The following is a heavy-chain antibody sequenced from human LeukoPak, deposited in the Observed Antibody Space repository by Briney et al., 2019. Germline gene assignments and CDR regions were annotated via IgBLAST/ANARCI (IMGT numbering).Heavy chain of an antibody. CDR2: MNPNSGNT. V-gene: IGHV1-8*01. CDR1: GYTFTSYD. CDR3: ARANSVSYGSGSYYSDY. J-gene: IGHJ4*02. D-gene: IGHD3-10*01. Sequence: ASVKVSCKASGYTFTSYDINWVRQATGQGLEWMGWMNPNSGNTGYAQKFQGRVTMTRNTSISTAYMELSSLRSEDTAVYYCARANSVSYGSGSYYSDYWGQGTLVTVSS.